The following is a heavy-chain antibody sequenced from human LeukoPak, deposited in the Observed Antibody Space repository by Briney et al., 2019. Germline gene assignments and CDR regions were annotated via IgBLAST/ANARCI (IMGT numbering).Heavy chain of an antibody. CDR1: GFTFSSYG. D-gene: IGHD4/OR15-4a*01. CDR3: AKDHSRLWRIGMDV. CDR2: ISYDGSNK. V-gene: IGHV3-30*18. J-gene: IGHJ6*02. Sequence: GRSLRLSCAASGFTFSSYGMHWVRRAPGKGLEWVAVISYDGSNKYYADSVKGRFTISRDNSKNTLYLQMYSLRAEDTAVYYCAKDHSRLWRIGMDVWGQGTTVTVSS.